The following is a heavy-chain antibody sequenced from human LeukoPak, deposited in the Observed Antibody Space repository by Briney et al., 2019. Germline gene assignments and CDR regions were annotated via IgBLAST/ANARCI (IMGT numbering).Heavy chain of an antibody. Sequence: GGSLRLSCAASGFTFSRYGMHWVRHAPGRGLEWVAVISYDGSNKYYADSVNGRFTISRDNSKNTLYLQMNSLTPEDTAVYYCAKDKLQLLILDYFDYWGQGTLVTVSS. CDR2: ISYDGSNK. J-gene: IGHJ4*02. CDR3: AKDKLQLLILDYFDY. CDR1: GFTFSRYG. V-gene: IGHV3-30*18. D-gene: IGHD4-11*01.